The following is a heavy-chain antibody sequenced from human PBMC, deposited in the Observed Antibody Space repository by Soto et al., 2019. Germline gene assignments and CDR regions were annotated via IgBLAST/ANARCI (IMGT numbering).Heavy chain of an antibody. J-gene: IGHJ4*02. D-gene: IGHD4-17*01. CDR3: ARDLGYGGDGFDY. V-gene: IGHV4-61*01. CDR1: GGSVSSGSYY. Sequence: SETLSLTCTVSGGSVSSGSYYWSWIRQPPGKGLEWIGYIYYSGSTNYNPSLKSRVTISVDTSKNQFSLKLSSVTAADTAVYYCARDLGYGGDGFDYWGQGTLVTVSS. CDR2: IYYSGST.